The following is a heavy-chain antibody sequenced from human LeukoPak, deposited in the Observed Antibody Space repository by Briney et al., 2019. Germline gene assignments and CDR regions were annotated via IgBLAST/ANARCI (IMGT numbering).Heavy chain of an antibody. J-gene: IGHJ4*02. CDR2: INTNTGNP. D-gene: IGHD3-22*01. CDR3: ARGRYYYDSSGYYYFDY. CDR1: GYTFTSYA. Sequence: ASVKVSCKASGYTFTSYAMNWVRQAPGQGLEWMGRINTNTGNPTYAQGFTGRFVFSLDTSVSTAYLQISSLKAEDTAVYYCARGRYYYDSSGYYYFDYWGQGTLVTVSS. V-gene: IGHV7-4-1*02.